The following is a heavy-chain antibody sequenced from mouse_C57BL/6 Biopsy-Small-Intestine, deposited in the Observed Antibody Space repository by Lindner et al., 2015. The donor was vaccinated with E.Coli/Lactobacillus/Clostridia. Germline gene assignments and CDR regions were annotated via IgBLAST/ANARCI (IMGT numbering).Heavy chain of an antibody. J-gene: IGHJ3*01. V-gene: IGHV14-4*01. Sequence: VQLQESGAELVRPGASVKLSCTASGFNIKDDYMHWVKQRPEQGLEWIGWIDPENGDTEYASKFQGKATITADTSSNTAYLQLSSLTSEDTAVYYCTEYSNPWFAYWGQGTLVTVSA. CDR3: TEYSNPWFAY. CDR2: IDPENGDT. CDR1: GFNIKDDY. D-gene: IGHD2-5*01.